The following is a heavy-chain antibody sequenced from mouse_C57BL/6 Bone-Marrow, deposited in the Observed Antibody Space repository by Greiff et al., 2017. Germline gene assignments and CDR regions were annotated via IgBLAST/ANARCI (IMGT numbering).Heavy chain of an antibody. J-gene: IGHJ2*01. V-gene: IGHV5-6*01. Sequence: EVQLVESGGDLVKPGGSLKLSCAASGFTFSSYGMSWVRQTPDKRLEWVATISSGGSYTYYPDSVKGRFTISRDNAKNTLYLQMSSLQSEETAMYYCARRSRYLYYFDYWGQGTTLTVSS. CDR3: ARRSRYLYYFDY. CDR2: ISSGGSYT. CDR1: GFTFSSYG. D-gene: IGHD5-1*01.